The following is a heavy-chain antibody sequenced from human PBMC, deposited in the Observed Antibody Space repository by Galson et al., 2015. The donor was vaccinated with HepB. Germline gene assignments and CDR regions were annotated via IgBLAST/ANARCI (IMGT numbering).Heavy chain of an antibody. Sequence: SLRLSCAASGFTFSSYGMHWVRQAPGKGLEWVAVMWYDGSNKYYADSVKGRFTISRDNSKNTLYLQMNSLRAEDTAVYYCARGGDIVVVPAATDTTFDYWGQGTLVTVSS. CDR3: ARGGDIVVVPAATDTTFDY. CDR1: GFTFSSYG. CDR2: MWYDGSNK. V-gene: IGHV3-33*01. J-gene: IGHJ4*02. D-gene: IGHD2-2*01.